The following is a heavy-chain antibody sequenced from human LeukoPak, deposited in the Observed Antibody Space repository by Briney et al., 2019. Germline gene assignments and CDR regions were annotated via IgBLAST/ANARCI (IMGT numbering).Heavy chain of an antibody. J-gene: IGHJ4*02. V-gene: IGHV5-51*01. Sequence: GESLKISCKGSGYSFSTYWIGWVRQMPGKGLEWMGIIYPGDSDARYSPSFQGQVTISADKSITTAFLQWSSLKASDTAMYFCARVGGSNSDFDSWGQGTLVTVSS. CDR2: IYPGDSDA. CDR3: ARVGGSNSDFDS. D-gene: IGHD4-23*01. CDR1: GYSFSTYW.